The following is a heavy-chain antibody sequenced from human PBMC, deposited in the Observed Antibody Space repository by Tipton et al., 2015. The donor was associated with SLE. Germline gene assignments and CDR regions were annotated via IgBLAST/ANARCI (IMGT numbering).Heavy chain of an antibody. Sequence: TLSLTCTVSDGSISPYYWSWIRQPPGKGLEWLGSVYSNGDSTYNASFKSRVAISVDMSGNEFSLELRSLTPADTAVYYCARDFGARSPFFDYWGQGKLVTVSS. CDR3: ARDFGARSPFFDY. CDR1: DGSISPYY. D-gene: IGHD3-10*01. V-gene: IGHV4-59*01. CDR2: VYSNGDS. J-gene: IGHJ4*02.